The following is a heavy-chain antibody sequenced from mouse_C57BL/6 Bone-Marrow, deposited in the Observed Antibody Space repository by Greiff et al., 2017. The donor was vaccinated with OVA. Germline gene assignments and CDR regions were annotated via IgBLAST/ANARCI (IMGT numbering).Heavy chain of an antibody. CDR1: GFTFSDYY. J-gene: IGHJ3*01. CDR3: ARHPFRAY. V-gene: IGHV5-12*01. Sequence: EVKLEESGGGLVQPGGSLKLSCAASGFTFSDYYMYWVRQTPEKRLEWVAYISNGGGSTYYPDTVKGRFTISRDNAKNTLYLQMSRLKSEDTAMYYCARHPFRAYWGQGTLVTVSA. CDR2: ISNGGGST.